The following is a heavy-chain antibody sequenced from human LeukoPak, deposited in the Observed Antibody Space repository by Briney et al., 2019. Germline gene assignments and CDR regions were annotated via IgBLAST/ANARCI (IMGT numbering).Heavy chain of an antibody. Sequence: SVKVSCKASGGTFISYAISWVRQAPGQGLEWMGGIIPIFGTANYAQKFQGRVTITADESTSTAYMELSSLRSENTAVYYCARDLTHPHNWFDPWGQGTLVTVSS. D-gene: IGHD3-9*01. CDR2: IIPIFGTA. J-gene: IGHJ5*02. CDR1: GGTFISYA. V-gene: IGHV1-69*13. CDR3: ARDLTHPHNWFDP.